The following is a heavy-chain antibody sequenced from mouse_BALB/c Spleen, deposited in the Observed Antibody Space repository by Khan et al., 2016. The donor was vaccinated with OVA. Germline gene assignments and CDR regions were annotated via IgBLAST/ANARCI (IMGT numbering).Heavy chain of an antibody. CDR3: TRHGYVAWFTY. J-gene: IGHJ3*01. Sequence: VRLQQSGPELMKPGASVKISCKASGYSFTSYYIHWVIQSHGKSIEWIGYIDPFSGDTTYNQKFKGRATLTVDKSSSTAYIHLSNLTSEYSAVYYCTRHGYVAWFTYWGQGTMVTVSA. CDR1: GYSFTSYY. D-gene: IGHD2-2*01. V-gene: IGHV1-31*01. CDR2: IDPFSGDT.